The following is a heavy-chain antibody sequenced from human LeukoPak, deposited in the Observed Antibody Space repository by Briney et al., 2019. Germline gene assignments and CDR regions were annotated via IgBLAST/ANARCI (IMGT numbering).Heavy chain of an antibody. CDR1: GFTFSGYG. CDR3: AKGWRQQIICHFDY. D-gene: IGHD6-13*01. V-gene: IGHV3-30*18. CDR2: ISYDGSNK. Sequence: GRSLRLSCAASGFTFSGYGMHWVRQAPGKGLEWVAVISYDGSNKYYADSVKGRFTISRDNSKNTLSLQMDSLRAEDTAVYYCAKGWRQQIICHFDYWGKGTLVTVSS. J-gene: IGHJ4*02.